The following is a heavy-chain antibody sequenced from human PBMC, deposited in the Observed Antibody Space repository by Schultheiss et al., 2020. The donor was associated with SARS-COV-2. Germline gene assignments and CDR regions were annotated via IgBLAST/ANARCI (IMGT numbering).Heavy chain of an antibody. CDR1: GGSVSTYF. D-gene: IGHD3-22*01. Sequence: GSLRLSCTVSGGSVSTYFWSWIRQPAGKGLEWIGRIYTSGTTHYNPSLKSRVTMSVDTSKNQLSLKLSSVTAADTAVYYCARILTYYYDSSGYYFDYWGQGTLVTVFS. CDR2: IYTSGTT. CDR3: ARILTYYYDSSGYYFDY. V-gene: IGHV4-4*07. J-gene: IGHJ4*02.